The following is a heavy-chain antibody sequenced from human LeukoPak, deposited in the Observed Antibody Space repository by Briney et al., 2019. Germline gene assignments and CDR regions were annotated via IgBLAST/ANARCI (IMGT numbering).Heavy chain of an antibody. CDR1: GGSISSYH. D-gene: IGHD5-24*01. Sequence: PSETLSLTCTVSGGSISSYHWSWIRQPPGKGLEWIGYIYYSGSTNYNPSLKSRVTISVDTSKNQFSLKLSSVTAADTAVYYCAREGDGYNYRSFDYWGQGTLVTVSS. V-gene: IGHV4-59*12. CDR2: IYYSGST. J-gene: IGHJ4*02. CDR3: AREGDGYNYRSFDY.